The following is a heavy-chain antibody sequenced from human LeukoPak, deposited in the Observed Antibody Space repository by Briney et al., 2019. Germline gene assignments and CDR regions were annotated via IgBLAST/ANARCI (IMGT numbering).Heavy chain of an antibody. Sequence: ASVKVSCKASGYSFSSYSISWVRQAPGQGLEWMGWISAYSGNTNYAHKLQGRVTMTTDTSTSTAYMELRSLRSDDTAVYYCARAGYCTNGVCLKTPVDYWGQGTLVTVSS. D-gene: IGHD2-8*01. CDR1: GYSFSSYS. V-gene: IGHV1-18*01. CDR2: ISAYSGNT. J-gene: IGHJ4*02. CDR3: ARAGYCTNGVCLKTPVDY.